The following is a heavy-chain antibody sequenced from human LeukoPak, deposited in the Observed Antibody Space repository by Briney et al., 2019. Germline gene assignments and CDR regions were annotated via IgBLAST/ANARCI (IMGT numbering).Heavy chain of an antibody. Sequence: QSGGSLRLSCAASGFTFSSYGMHWVSQAPGKGLGWVAFIRSDGNNEFYADSVKGRFTISRDNSKNTLYLQMNSLRTEDTAVYFCAKRGEAGGNYLYYFDYWGQGTLVTVSS. CDR3: AKRGEAGGNYLYYFDY. CDR2: IRSDGNNE. CDR1: GFTFSSYG. D-gene: IGHD1-26*01. J-gene: IGHJ4*02. V-gene: IGHV3-30*02.